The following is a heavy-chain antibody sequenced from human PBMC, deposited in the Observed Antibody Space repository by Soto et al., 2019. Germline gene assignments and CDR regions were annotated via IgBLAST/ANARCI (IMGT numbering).Heavy chain of an antibody. V-gene: IGHV4-59*08. CDR1: GGSLGTYF. CDR2: IYYSGST. Sequence: QVQLQESGPGLVKPSETLSLNCSVSGGSLGTYFWGWIRQPPGKGLEWIGPIYYSGSTSYNPSLRSRVTRSLDTSMNPLPLRLWSVSAADTAVYFCARSYGDLLDYWGPGTLVTVSS. J-gene: IGHJ4*02. D-gene: IGHD4-17*01. CDR3: ARSYGDLLDY.